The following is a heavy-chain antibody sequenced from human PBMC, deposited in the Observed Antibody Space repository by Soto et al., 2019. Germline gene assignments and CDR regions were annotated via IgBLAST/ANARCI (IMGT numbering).Heavy chain of an antibody. CDR3: ARVVPGAEAWFGP. D-gene: IGHD2-2*01. V-gene: IGHV1-18*01. CDR2: ISLYSDGT. J-gene: IGHJ5*02. CDR1: GYTFSNYG. Sequence: ASVKLSCKTSGYTFSNYGITWVRQAPGQPLEWLGWISLYSDGTNYAQKFQGRVSMTTDTSTTTAYMELRSLRSDDTAVYYCARVVPGAEAWFGPWGQGTLVTVSS.